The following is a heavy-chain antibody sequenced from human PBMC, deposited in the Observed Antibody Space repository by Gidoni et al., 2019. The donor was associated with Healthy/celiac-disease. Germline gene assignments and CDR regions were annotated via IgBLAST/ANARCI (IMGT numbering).Heavy chain of an antibody. V-gene: IGHV1-69*01. Sequence: QVQLVQSGAAVKKPGSSVKFSCKASGGTLSSYAISWVRQAPGQGLEWMGGIIPICGTANYAQKFQGRVTITADESTSTAYMELSSLRSEDTAVYYCARVRASSEVRFLEWLHNDYWGQGTLVTVSS. CDR3: ARVRASSEVRFLEWLHNDY. D-gene: IGHD3-3*01. CDR2: IIPICGTA. J-gene: IGHJ4*02. CDR1: GGTLSSYA.